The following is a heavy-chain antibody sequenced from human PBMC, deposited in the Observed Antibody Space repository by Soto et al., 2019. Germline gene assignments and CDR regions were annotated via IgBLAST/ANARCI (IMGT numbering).Heavy chain of an antibody. CDR2: INPNSGDT. CDR3: ATSRGFGDGTEVYYLDY. CDR1: GYTFTDFY. D-gene: IGHD3-16*01. V-gene: IGHV1-2*04. Sequence: QVQLMQSGGVLKKPGASVKVSCKASGYTFTDFYIHWVGQAPGQELGWKGWINPNSGDTNYAQNFQGWVTMTRDTSISTAYMELSRLTSDDTAVFYCATSRGFGDGTEVYYLDYWGQGTLVTVSP. J-gene: IGHJ4*02.